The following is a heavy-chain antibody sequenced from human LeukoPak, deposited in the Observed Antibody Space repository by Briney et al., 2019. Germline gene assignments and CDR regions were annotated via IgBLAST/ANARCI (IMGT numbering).Heavy chain of an antibody. CDR3: AKGRCSGGSCYRGDYYGMDV. D-gene: IGHD2-15*01. V-gene: IGHV3-23*01. CDR2: ISGSGGST. Sequence: PGGSLRLSCAASGFTFSSYWMSWVRQAPGKGLEWVSAISGSGGSTYYADSVKGRFTISRDNSKNTLYLQMNSLRAEDTAVYYCAKGRCSGGSCYRGDYYGMDVWGQGTTVTVSS. CDR1: GFTFSSYW. J-gene: IGHJ6*02.